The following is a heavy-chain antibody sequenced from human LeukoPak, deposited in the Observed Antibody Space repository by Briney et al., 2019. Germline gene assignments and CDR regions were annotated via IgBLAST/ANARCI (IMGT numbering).Heavy chain of an antibody. CDR3: TRQDYGDYVAFDI. J-gene: IGHJ3*02. CDR2: IRSKANSYAT. CDR1: GFTFSGSA. D-gene: IGHD4-17*01. Sequence: GGSLRLSCAASGFTFSGSAMHWVRQASGNGLEWVGRIRSKANSYATAYAASVKGRFTISRDDSKNTAYLQMNSLKTEDTAVYYCTRQDYGDYVAFDIWGQGTMVTVSS. V-gene: IGHV3-73*01.